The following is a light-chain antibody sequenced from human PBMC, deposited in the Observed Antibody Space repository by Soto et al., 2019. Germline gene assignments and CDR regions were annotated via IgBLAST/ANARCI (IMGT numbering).Light chain of an antibody. CDR1: QSLTNPY. J-gene: IGKJ1*01. CDR3: QQDYNLPWT. CDR2: DIS. V-gene: IGKV3-20*01. Sequence: EIVLTQSACTLSLSPGERATLSCGASQSLTNPYIAWYQQKPGQAPRPLIYDISSRATGIPDRFSGSVSETDFTLTISSLQTEDFAVYYCQQDYNLPWTFGHGTKVDIK.